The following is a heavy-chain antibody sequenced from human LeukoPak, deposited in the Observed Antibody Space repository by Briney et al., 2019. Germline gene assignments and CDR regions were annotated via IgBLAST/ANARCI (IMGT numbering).Heavy chain of an antibody. CDR2: INPSGGST. V-gene: IGHV1-46*01. D-gene: IGHD3-9*01. J-gene: IGHJ6*03. CDR3: ARGPDAYYDTLTGYSYFYYYYMDV. Sequence: ASVKVSCKASGYTFTSYYMHWVRQAPGQGLEWMGIINPSGGSTSYAQKFQGRVTMTRDTSTSTVYMELSSLRSEDTAVYYCARGPDAYYDTLTGYSYFYYYYMDVWGKGTTVTVSS. CDR1: GYTFTSYY.